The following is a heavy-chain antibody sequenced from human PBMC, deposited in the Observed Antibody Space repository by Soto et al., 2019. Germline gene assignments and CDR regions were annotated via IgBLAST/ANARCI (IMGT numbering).Heavy chain of an antibody. CDR2: INVHNGNS. CDR1: GYLFTSNG. Sequence: QVQLVQSGAEVKKPGASVKVSCKASGYLFTSNGISWVRQAPGQGLEWLGWINVHNGNSNYAQKFQGRGTMTTDTTTTTVYMEVRTLKSDDTAIYYCARVELMIRGRHDYWGQGTLVTVSS. J-gene: IGHJ4*02. CDR3: ARVELMIRGRHDY. D-gene: IGHD3-10*01. V-gene: IGHV1-18*04.